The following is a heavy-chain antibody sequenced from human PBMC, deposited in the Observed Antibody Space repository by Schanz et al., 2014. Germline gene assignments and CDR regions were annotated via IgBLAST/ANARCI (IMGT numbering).Heavy chain of an antibody. CDR1: GFTLSNYA. CDR3: AKSDAFDI. V-gene: IGHV3-23*01. J-gene: IGHJ3*02. Sequence: EMQLLESGGGLAQPGGSLRLSCAASGFTLSNYAMSWVRQIPGKGLEWVSAISASGGTTYYADSVKGRFTISRDNAKNTLYLQMNSLRAEDTAVYYCAKSDAFDIWGQGTMVTVSS. CDR2: ISASGGTT.